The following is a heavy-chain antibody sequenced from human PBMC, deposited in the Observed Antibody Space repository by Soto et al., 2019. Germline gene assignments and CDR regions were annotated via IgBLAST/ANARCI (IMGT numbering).Heavy chain of an antibody. D-gene: IGHD4-4*01. V-gene: IGHV4-4*02. Sequence: QVQLQESGPGLVTPSGTLSLTCAVSSGSISSSNWWSWVRQPPGKGLEWIGEIYHSGSTNYNPSLKSRVTISVDKSKNQFSLKLSSVTAADTAVYYCARDRLTSKPYYYYYMDVWGKGTTVTVSS. J-gene: IGHJ6*03. CDR2: IYHSGST. CDR3: ARDRLTSKPYYYYYMDV. CDR1: SGSISSSNW.